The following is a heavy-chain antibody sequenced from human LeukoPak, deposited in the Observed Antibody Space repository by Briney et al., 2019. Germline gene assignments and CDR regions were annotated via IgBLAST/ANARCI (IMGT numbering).Heavy chain of an antibody. CDR3: ARDARGFTMVRGTLDY. CDR1: GFTFSSYA. D-gene: IGHD3-10*01. J-gene: IGHJ4*02. V-gene: IGHV3-30*04. Sequence: GGSLRLSCAASGFTFSSYAMHWVRQAPGKGLEWVAVISYDGSNKYYADSMKGRFTISRDNSKNTLYLQMNSLRAEDTAVYYCARDARGFTMVRGTLDYWGQGTLVTVSS. CDR2: ISYDGSNK.